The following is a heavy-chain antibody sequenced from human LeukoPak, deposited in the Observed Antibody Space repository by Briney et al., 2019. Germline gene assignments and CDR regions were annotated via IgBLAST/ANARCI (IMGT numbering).Heavy chain of an antibody. J-gene: IGHJ4*01. V-gene: IGHV3-7*01. CDR2: INQNGGDK. CDR3: ARDGTAPGLYFDS. Sequence: PGGSLRLSFAVSGFIFSDSWMNCGRQAPRKGLEWVASINQNGGDKTHVDSVKGRFTISRDNTKNSVYLQMSSLRAEDTAVYYCARDGTAPGLYFDSWGQGTLVTVS. CDR1: GFIFSDSW. D-gene: IGHD6-13*01.